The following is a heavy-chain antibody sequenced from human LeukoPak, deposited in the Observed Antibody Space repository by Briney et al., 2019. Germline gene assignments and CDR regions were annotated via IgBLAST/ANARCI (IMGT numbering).Heavy chain of an antibody. J-gene: IGHJ4*02. D-gene: IGHD5-12*01. V-gene: IGHV4-34*01. CDR2: INHSGST. CDR1: GESFSGYY. CDR3: ADSDGYNGFDY. Sequence: SESLSLTCAVYGESFSGYYWSWMRQPPGKGLEWIGEINHSGSTNYNPSLKSRVTISVDTSKNQFSLKLSSVTAADTAVYYCADSDGYNGFDYWGQGTLVTVSS.